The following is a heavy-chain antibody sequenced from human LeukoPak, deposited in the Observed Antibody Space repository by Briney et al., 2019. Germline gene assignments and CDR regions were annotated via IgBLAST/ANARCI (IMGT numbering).Heavy chain of an antibody. CDR3: AKGRGAEMAAALNY. D-gene: IGHD6-13*01. CDR2: ISGSAGST. CDR1: GFTFRNYA. Sequence: GGSLRLSCAASGFTFRNYAMSWVRQAPGKGLEWVSGISGSAGSTSYADSVKGRFTISRDNSKDTLFLQMNSLRADDTAVYSCAKGRGAEMAAALNYWGQGALVTVSS. V-gene: IGHV3-23*01. J-gene: IGHJ4*02.